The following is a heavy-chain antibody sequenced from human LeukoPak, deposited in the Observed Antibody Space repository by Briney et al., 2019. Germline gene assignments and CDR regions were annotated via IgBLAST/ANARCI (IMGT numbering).Heavy chain of an antibody. J-gene: IGHJ4*02. CDR3: ARDGLRTYSSSWYYDY. CDR2: IKQDGSEK. Sequence: GGSLRLSCAASGFTFSSYWMSWVRQAPGKGLEWVANIKQDGSEKYYVDSVKGRFTISRDNAKNSLYLQMNSLRAEDTAVYYCARDGLRTYSSSWYYDYWGQGTLVTVSS. V-gene: IGHV3-7*01. CDR1: GFTFSSYW. D-gene: IGHD6-13*01.